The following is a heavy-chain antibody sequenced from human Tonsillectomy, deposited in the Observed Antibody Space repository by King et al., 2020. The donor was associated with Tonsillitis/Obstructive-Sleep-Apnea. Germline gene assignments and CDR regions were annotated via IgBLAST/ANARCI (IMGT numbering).Heavy chain of an antibody. D-gene: IGHD2-15*01. Sequence: QLQESGPGLVKPSETLSLTCTVSGDSISSYYWSWIRHPPGKGLEWIGYIYYSGSTNYNPSLKSRFTISIDTSKNQLSLKLSSVTAADTAVYYCARGGGYYYMDVWGKGTTVTVSS. V-gene: IGHV4-59*08. CDR1: GDSISSYY. CDR3: ARGGGYYYMDV. CDR2: IYYSGST. J-gene: IGHJ6*03.